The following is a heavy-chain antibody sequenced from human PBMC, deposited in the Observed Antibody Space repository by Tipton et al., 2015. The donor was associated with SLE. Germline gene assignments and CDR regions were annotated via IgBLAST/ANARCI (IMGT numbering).Heavy chain of an antibody. Sequence: LRLSCAVSSGSITSNYWAWIRQPPGKGLNWVGYISQSGATNYHPSLKSRISISVDNSKSQFSLKMRSVTAADTAVYYCAREGYDSFYYYYYMDVWGKGTTVTVSS. D-gene: IGHD3-22*01. CDR3: AREGYDSFYYYYYMDV. V-gene: IGHV4-59*01. CDR2: ISQSGAT. CDR1: SGSITSNY. J-gene: IGHJ6*03.